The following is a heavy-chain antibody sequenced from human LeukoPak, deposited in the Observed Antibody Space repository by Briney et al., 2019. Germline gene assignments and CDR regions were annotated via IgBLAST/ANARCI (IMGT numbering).Heavy chain of an antibody. V-gene: IGHV4-4*07. J-gene: IGHJ4*02. Sequence: SETLSLTCTVSSGSMSGYYWTWIRQPAGKGLEYIGRVYPSGSTYYNPSLKSRVTVSVDTSKNHFSLKLTSVTAADTAIYYCARGTVKTTRWYIEYWGQGILVTVSS. CDR2: VYPSGST. D-gene: IGHD1-7*01. CDR1: SGSMSGYY. CDR3: ARGTVKTTRWYIEY.